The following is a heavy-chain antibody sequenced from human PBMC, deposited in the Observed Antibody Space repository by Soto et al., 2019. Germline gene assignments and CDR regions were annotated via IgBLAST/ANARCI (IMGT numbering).Heavy chain of an antibody. Sequence: SETLSVTCTVYVGSVSSRSYYWTWIRQPPGKELEWIGYIYYSGSTNYNPPLKSRVTISIDTSKNQFSLKLSSVTAADTAVYYCARDSHYDFWSGYYRPYYFDYWGQGTLVTVFS. CDR1: VGSVSSRSYY. CDR3: ARDSHYDFWSGYYRPYYFDY. V-gene: IGHV4-61*01. D-gene: IGHD3-3*01. J-gene: IGHJ4*02. CDR2: IYYSGST.